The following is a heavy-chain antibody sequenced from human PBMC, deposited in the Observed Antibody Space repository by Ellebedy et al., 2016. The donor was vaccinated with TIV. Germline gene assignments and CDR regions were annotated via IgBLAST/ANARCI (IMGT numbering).Heavy chain of an antibody. CDR2: INPNSGGT. CDR3: ARGVQSGWYRTYDY. Sequence: ASVKVSCKASGYTFTGYYMHWVRQAPGQGLEWMGWINPNSGGTNYAQKFQGRVTMTRDTSISTAYMELSRLRSADTAVYSCARGVQSGWYRTYDYWGQGTLVTVSS. J-gene: IGHJ4*02. CDR1: GYTFTGYY. V-gene: IGHV1-2*02. D-gene: IGHD6-19*01.